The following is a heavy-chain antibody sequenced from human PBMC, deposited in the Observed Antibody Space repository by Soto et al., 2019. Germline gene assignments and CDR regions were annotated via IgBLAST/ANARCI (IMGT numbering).Heavy chain of an antibody. Sequence: QVQLQQWGAGLLKPSETLSLTCAVFGGSVNSGNYYWSWIRQPPGKGLEWIGEMSHSGGTNFNPSIKSLVTIPEDTSKNQFSLKMSSVTAADTALYYCARVERGTATTVVDAFDIWGPGTMVTVSS. CDR2: MSHSGGT. CDR3: ARVERGTATTVVDAFDI. V-gene: IGHV4-34*01. CDR1: GGSVNSGNYY. D-gene: IGHD1-1*01. J-gene: IGHJ3*02.